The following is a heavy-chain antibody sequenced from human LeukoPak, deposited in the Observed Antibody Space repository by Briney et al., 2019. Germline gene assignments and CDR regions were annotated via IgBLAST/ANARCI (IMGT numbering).Heavy chain of an antibody. V-gene: IGHV3-30*02. CDR3: AKTASSSWGYFDY. J-gene: IGHJ4*02. Sequence: GGSLRLSCAASGFTFSSYGMHWVRQAPGKGLEWVAFIRYDGSNKYYADSVKGRFTISRDNSKNTLYLQMNSLRAEDTAVYYCAKTASSSWGYFDYWGQGTLVTVSS. CDR1: GFTFSSYG. D-gene: IGHD6-13*01. CDR2: IRYDGSNK.